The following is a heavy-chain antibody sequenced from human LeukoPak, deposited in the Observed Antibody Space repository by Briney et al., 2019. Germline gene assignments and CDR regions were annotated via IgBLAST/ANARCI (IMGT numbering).Heavy chain of an antibody. J-gene: IGHJ4*02. CDR3: ARRWELLPLDY. CDR2: IYHSGST. V-gene: IGHV4-38-2*02. Sequence: SETLSLTCSVSGYSISSGYYWGWIRQPPGKGLEWIGSIYHSGSTYYNPSLKSRVTVSVDTSKNQFSLKLSSVTAADTAVYYCARRWELLPLDYWGQGTLVTVPS. D-gene: IGHD1-26*01. CDR1: GYSISSGYY.